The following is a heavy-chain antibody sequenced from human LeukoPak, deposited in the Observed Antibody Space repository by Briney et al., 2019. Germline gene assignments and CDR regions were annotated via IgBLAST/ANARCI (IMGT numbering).Heavy chain of an antibody. D-gene: IGHD3-3*01. CDR2: IYSGGST. Sequence: GGSLRLSCAASGFTVSSNYMSWVRQAPGKGLEWVTVIYSGGSTYYADSVKGRFTISRDNSKNTLYLQMNSLRAEDTAVYYCARVSITIFGGRWFDPWGQGTLVTVSS. CDR3: ARVSITIFGGRWFDP. V-gene: IGHV3-66*02. CDR1: GFTVSSNY. J-gene: IGHJ5*02.